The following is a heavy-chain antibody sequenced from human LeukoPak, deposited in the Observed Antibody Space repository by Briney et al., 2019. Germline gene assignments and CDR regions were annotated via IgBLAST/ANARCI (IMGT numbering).Heavy chain of an antibody. CDR3: ATESMREDGMDV. CDR1: GGSIRSYY. CDR2: IYYSGNT. J-gene: IGHJ6*02. Sequence: SETLSLTCTVSGGSIRSYYWNWIRQPPGKGLEWIGYIYYSGNTNYNPSRKSRVTISVDTSKNQFSLKLSSVTAADTAVSFCATESMREDGMDVWGQGTTVTVSS. V-gene: IGHV4-59*12.